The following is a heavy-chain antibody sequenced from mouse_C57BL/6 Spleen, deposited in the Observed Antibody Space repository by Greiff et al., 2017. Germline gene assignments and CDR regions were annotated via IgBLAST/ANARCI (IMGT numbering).Heavy chain of an antibody. CDR3: AICGPDY. Sequence: VQLQQSGAELVKPGASVKMSCTASGYTFTSYWITWVKQRPGQGLEWIGGIYPGSGSTNYNEKFKSKATLTVDTSSSAAYLQLSSLTSEDSAVYYWAICGPDYWRQGTTLTVSS. V-gene: IGHV1-55*01. CDR1: GYTFTSYW. J-gene: IGHJ2*01. D-gene: IGHD1-1*02. CDR2: IYPGSGST.